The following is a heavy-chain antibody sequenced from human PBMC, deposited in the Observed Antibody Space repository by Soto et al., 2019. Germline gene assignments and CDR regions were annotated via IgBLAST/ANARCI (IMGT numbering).Heavy chain of an antibody. D-gene: IGHD7-27*01. CDR2: IWYDGSDT. CDR3: ARKGFTGTFRYYFDY. J-gene: IGHJ4*02. CDR1: GFTFSSYG. V-gene: IGHV3-33*01. Sequence: GGSLRLSCAASGFTFSSYGMHWVRQAPGKGLEWVSLIWYDGSDTYYADSVKGRFSISRDNPRNTLYLQMNSLRAEDTAVYYCARKGFTGTFRYYFDYWGQGVLVTVSS.